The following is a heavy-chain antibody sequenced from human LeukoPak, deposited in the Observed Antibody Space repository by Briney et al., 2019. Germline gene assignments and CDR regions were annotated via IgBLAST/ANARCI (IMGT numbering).Heavy chain of an antibody. CDR3: AGDYYDSSGYYY. V-gene: IGHV4-61*02. Sequence: PSQTLSLTCTVSGGSISSGSYYWSWLRQPAGKGLEWIGRIYTSGSTNYNPSLKSRVTISVDTSKNQFSLKLSSVTAADTAVYYCAGDYYDSSGYYYWGQGTLVTVSS. CDR1: GGSISSGSYY. CDR2: IYTSGST. J-gene: IGHJ4*02. D-gene: IGHD3-22*01.